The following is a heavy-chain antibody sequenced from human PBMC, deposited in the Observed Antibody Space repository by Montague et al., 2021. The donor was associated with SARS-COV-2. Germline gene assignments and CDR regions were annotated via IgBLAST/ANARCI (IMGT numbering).Heavy chain of an antibody. V-gene: IGHV4-59*08. D-gene: IGHD3-9*01. Sequence: SETLSLTCTVSGVSVTDYYWSWIRQPPGKGLGLVGDVLYNKGTNFNPSLKSRVAISVDTSKNQFSLRLTSVTAADTAFYDCLRRTHYDGLNGPPDFWDQGTLVTVSS. CDR3: LRRTHYDGLNGPPDF. CDR2: VLYNKGT. J-gene: IGHJ4*02. CDR1: GVSVTDYY.